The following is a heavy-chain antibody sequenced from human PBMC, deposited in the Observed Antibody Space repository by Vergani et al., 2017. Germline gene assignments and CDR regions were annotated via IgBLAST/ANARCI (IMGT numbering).Heavy chain of an antibody. CDR1: GFTFSSYA. CDR2: ISYDGSNK. CDR3: ARGYCTNGVCYQFDY. Sequence: QVQLVESGGGVVQPGRSLRLSCAASGFTFSSYAMHWVRQAPGKGLEWVAVISYDGSNKYYADSVKGRFTISRDNSKNTLYLQMNSLRAEDTAVYYCARGYCTNGVCYQFDYWGQGTLVTVSS. V-gene: IGHV3-30-3*01. D-gene: IGHD2-8*01. J-gene: IGHJ4*02.